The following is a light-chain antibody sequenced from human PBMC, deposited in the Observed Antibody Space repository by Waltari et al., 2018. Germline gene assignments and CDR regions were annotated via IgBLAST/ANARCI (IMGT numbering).Light chain of an antibody. CDR1: SSAVGSYNL. J-gene: IGLJ1*01. CDR2: EGS. Sequence: QSALTQPASVSGSPGQSITISCTGTSSAVGSYNLVSWYQQHPGKAPKLMIYEGSKRPSGVSNRFSGSKSGNTASLTISGLQAEDEADYYCCSYAGSSPVFGTGTKVTVL. CDR3: CSYAGSSPV. V-gene: IGLV2-23*03.